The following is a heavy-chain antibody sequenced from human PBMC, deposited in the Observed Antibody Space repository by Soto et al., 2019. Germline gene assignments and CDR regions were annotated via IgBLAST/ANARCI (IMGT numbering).Heavy chain of an antibody. CDR2: ISPGSRYP. J-gene: IGHJ5*02. CDR3: VRGGGGGLVDP. Sequence: GGSLRLSCAGSGFTFGDSYMSWIRQAPGKGLEWLSYISPGSRYPAYADSVKGRFTISRDNAKRSLYLQMMSLTAEDTAIYYCVRGGGGGLVDPWGQGTMVTVSS. D-gene: IGHD2-15*01. CDR1: GFTFGDSY. V-gene: IGHV3-11*06.